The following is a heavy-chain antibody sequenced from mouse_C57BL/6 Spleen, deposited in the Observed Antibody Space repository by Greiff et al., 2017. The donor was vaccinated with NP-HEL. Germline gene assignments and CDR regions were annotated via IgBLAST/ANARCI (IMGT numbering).Heavy chain of an antibody. J-gene: IGHJ2*01. Sequence: VQLQQSGAELVKPGASVKLSCKASGYTFTSYWMQWVKPRPGQGLEWIGEIDPSDSYTNYNQKFKGKATLTVDTSSSTAYMQLSSLTSEDSAVYYCARSRAGKLWGQGTTLTVAS. CDR3: ARSRAGKL. CDR2: IDPSDSYT. D-gene: IGHD3-3*01. V-gene: IGHV1-50*01. CDR1: GYTFTSYW.